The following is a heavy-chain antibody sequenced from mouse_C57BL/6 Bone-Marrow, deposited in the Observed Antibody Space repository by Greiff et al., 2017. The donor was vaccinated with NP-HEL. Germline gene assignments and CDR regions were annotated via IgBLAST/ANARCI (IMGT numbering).Heavy chain of an antibody. D-gene: IGHD6-1*01. CDR1: GYTFTSYW. CDR3: ARVQDSYYGD. J-gene: IGHJ2*01. CDR2: IDPSDSYT. Sequence: QVQLQQPGAELVKPGASVKLSCKASGYTFTSYWMQWVKQRPGQGLEWIGEIDPSDSYTNYNQKFKGKATLTVDTSSSTAYMQLSSLTSESSAVYYCARVQDSYYGDWGQGATLTV. V-gene: IGHV1-50*01.